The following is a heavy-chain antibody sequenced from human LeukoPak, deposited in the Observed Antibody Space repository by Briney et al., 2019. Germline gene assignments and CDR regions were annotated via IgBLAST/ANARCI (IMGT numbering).Heavy chain of an antibody. J-gene: IGHJ6*03. CDR3: AREGAYDFWSGYYYYYMDV. CDR2: IKQDGSEK. D-gene: IGHD3-3*01. V-gene: IGHV3-7*01. Sequence: GGSLRLSCAASGFTFSSYWMSWVRQAPGKGLEWVANIKQDGSEKYYVDSVKGRFTISRDNAKNSLYLQMNSLRAEDTAVYYCAREGAYDFWSGYYYYYMDVWGKGTTVTVSS. CDR1: GFTFSSYW.